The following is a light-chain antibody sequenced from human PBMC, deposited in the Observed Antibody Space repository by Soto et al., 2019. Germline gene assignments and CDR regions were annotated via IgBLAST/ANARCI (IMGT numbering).Light chain of an antibody. Sequence: EIVMTQSPGTLSLSPGERATISCRASQGIGSRYLAWYHQKSGQAPRLLIYGASSRATGIPDRFSGSGSGTEFTLTISIREPEAFELYYCQRWGSSIPHTFGQGTKLEIK. V-gene: IGKV3-20*01. CDR1: QGIGSRY. J-gene: IGKJ2*01. CDR3: QRWGSSIPHT. CDR2: GAS.